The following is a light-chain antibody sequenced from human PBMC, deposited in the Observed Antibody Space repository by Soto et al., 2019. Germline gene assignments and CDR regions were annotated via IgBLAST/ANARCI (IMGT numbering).Light chain of an antibody. J-gene: IGKJ2*01. CDR2: DVS. V-gene: IGKV1-33*01. CDR1: QDISNF. CDR3: EQYDILPT. Sequence: DIQMTQSPSSLSASVGDRVTITCQASQDISNFLNWYQQKPGKAPKLLIYDVSNLETGVPPRFSGSGSGTDFSFTITSLQPEDIATYYCEQYDILPTFGQGTKVDIK.